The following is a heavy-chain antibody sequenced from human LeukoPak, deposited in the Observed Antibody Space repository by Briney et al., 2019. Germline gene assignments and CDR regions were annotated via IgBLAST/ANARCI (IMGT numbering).Heavy chain of an antibody. CDR1: GYTFTSYD. D-gene: IGHD3-22*01. CDR2: MNPNSGNT. CDR3: ARDLKYYYDSSGPPDAFDI. V-gene: IGHV1-8*01. J-gene: IGHJ3*02. Sequence: ASVKVSCKASGYTFTSYDINWVRQATGQGLEWMGWMNPNSGNTGYAQKFQGRVTMTRNTSISTAYMELSSLRSEDTAVYYCARDLKYYYDSSGPPDAFDIWGQGTMVTVSS.